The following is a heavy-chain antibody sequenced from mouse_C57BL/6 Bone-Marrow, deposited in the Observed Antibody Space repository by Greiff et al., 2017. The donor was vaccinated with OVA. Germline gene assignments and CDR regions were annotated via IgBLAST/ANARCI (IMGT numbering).Heavy chain of an antibody. J-gene: IGHJ3*01. D-gene: IGHD3-2*02. CDR3: ARDQAAQATLAY. CDR2: INPNNGGT. V-gene: IGHV1-26*01. CDR1: GYTFTDYY. Sequence: EVQLQQSGPELVKPGASVKISCKASGYTFTDYYMNWVKQSHGKSLEWIGDINPNNGGTSYNQKFKGKATLTVDKSSSTAYMELRSLTSEDSAVYYCARDQAAQATLAYWGQGTLVTVSA.